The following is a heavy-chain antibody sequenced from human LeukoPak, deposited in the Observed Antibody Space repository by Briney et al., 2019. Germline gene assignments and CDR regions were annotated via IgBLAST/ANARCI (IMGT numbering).Heavy chain of an antibody. CDR2: INKDGSST. Sequence: PGGSLRLSRAASGFTFSSYWMHWVRQVPGKGLEWVSRINKDGSSTSNADSVKGRFTISRDNTKNTLYLQMNSLRAEDTAVYYCARDTRYGDFLGYWGQGTLVTVSS. V-gene: IGHV3-74*01. CDR1: GFTFSSYW. D-gene: IGHD4-17*01. CDR3: ARDTRYGDFLGY. J-gene: IGHJ4*02.